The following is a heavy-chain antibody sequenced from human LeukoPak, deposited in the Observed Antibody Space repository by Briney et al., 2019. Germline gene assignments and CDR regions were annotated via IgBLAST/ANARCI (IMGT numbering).Heavy chain of an antibody. CDR3: ARDPSAGDSIAFYFDY. CDR2: INPSDGNT. D-gene: IGHD2-21*02. V-gene: IGHV1-46*01. Sequence: GASVKVSCKASGYTFTSYYMHGVRQAPGQGLEWMGIINPSDGNTNYAQKFQGRVTMTRDTSTSAVYMELISLRSEDTAVYYCARDPSAGDSIAFYFDYWGQGTLVTVSS. J-gene: IGHJ4*02. CDR1: GYTFTSYY.